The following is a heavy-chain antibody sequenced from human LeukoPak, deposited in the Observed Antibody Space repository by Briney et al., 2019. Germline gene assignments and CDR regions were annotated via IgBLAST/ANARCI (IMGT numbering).Heavy chain of an antibody. CDR3: AKRDGYNSGPFDY. Sequence: PGGSLRFSCAASGFTFSSYGMHWVRQAPGKGLEWVAFIQSDGSDQYYADSVKGRLSISRDNSKNTLYLQMNSLRTEDTAVYYCAKRDGYNSGPFDYWGQGTLVTVSS. J-gene: IGHJ4*02. V-gene: IGHV3-30*02. CDR2: IQSDGSDQ. CDR1: GFTFSSYG. D-gene: IGHD5-24*01.